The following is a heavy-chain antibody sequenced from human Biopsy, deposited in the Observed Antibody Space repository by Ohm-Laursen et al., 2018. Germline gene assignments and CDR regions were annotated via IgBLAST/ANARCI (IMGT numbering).Heavy chain of an antibody. D-gene: IGHD3-22*01. V-gene: IGHV4-31*01. CDR2: ISYIGPT. CDR1: GGSIGGGEYY. Sequence: TLSLTCTVSGGSIGGGEYYWNWIRQHPGKGLEWIGLISYIGPTFYNPSLESLLTISIDTSKNHFSLNLRSVTAADTAVYCCARGVPHYDGSGFPLAGYWYFDLWGRGTLVTVSS. J-gene: IGHJ2*01. CDR3: ARGVPHYDGSGFPLAGYWYFDL.